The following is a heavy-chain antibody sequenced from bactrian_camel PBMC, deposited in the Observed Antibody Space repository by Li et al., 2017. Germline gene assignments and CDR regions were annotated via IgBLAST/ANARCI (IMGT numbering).Heavy chain of an antibody. J-gene: IGHJ4*01. CDR1: GFTFSNSI. CDR2: ISAAGDLT. D-gene: IGHD1*01. CDR3: ERASVPLGSD. V-gene: IGHV3S1*01. Sequence: HVQLVESGGGLVEPGGSLRLSCAASGFTFSNSIMRWARQAPGQGLEWVSIISAAGDLTSYADSVKGRFTVSRDNIKSMLYLQLNNVKTEDTAMYYCERASVPLGSDRGQGTQVTVS.